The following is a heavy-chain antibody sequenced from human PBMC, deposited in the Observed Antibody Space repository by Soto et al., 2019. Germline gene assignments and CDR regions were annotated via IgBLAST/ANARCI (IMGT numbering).Heavy chain of an antibody. J-gene: IGHJ6*02. Sequence: EVQLVESGGGLVKPGGSLRLSCAASGFTFSSYSMNWVRQAPGKGLEWVSSISSSSSYIYYADSVKGRFTISRDNAKNSLYLQMNSLRAEDTAVDYCARVGLQSVYCFGMDVWGQGTTVTVSS. CDR2: ISSSSSYI. V-gene: IGHV3-21*01. D-gene: IGHD4-4*01. CDR3: ARVGLQSVYCFGMDV. CDR1: GFTFSSYS.